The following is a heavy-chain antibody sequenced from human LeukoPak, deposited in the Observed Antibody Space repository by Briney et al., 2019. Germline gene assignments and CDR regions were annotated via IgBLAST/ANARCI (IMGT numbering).Heavy chain of an antibody. CDR3: ARVWSGSRAAHYFDY. D-gene: IGHD1-26*01. V-gene: IGHV3-74*01. J-gene: IGHJ4*02. CDR1: GFTFSSYW. CDR2: INSDGSST. Sequence: GGSLRLSCAASGFTFSSYWMHWVRQAPGKGLVWVSRINSDGSSTSYADSVKGRFTISRDNAKNTLYLQMNGLRAEDTAVYYCARVWSGSRAAHYFDYWGQGTLVTVSS.